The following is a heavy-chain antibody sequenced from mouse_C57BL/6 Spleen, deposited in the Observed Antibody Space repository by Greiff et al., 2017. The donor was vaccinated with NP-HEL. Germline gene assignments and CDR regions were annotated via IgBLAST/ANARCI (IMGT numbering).Heavy chain of an antibody. CDR3: ARRVYDYDEGYWYFDV. V-gene: IGHV1-18*01. CDR2: INPNNGGT. J-gene: IGHJ1*03. Sequence: EVQLQQSGPELVKPGASVKIPCKASGYTFTDYNMDWVKQSHGKSLEWIGDINPNNGGTIYNQKFKGKATLTVDKSSSTAYMELRSLTSEDTAVYYCARRVYDYDEGYWYFDVWGTRTTVTVSS. D-gene: IGHD2-4*01. CDR1: GYTFTDYN.